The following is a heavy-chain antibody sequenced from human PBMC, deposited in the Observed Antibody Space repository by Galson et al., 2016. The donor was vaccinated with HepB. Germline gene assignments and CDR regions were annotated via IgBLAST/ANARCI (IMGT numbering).Heavy chain of an antibody. CDR1: GFKFRSFA. D-gene: IGHD2/OR15-2a*01. CDR2: IDSGGDNT. J-gene: IGHJ3*01. CDR3: ARELFGPVVVNAFDL. V-gene: IGHV3-23*01. Sequence: SLRLSCAASGFKFRSFAMSWVRQAPGKGLEWVSAIDSGGDNTYYADFAEGRFTISRDNSKDTVYLQMNSLRADDTAVYYCARELFGPVVVNAFDLWGQGTMVTVSS.